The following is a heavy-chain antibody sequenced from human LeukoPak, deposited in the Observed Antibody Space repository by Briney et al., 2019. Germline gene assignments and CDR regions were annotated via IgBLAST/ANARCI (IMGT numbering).Heavy chain of an antibody. Sequence: SVKVSCKASGGTFSSYAISWVRQAPGQGLEWMGGIIPVFGTANYAQKFQGRVTITADESTSTAYMELSSLRSEDTAVYYCARVENYYGSGSPRRNYFDYWGQGTLVTVSS. V-gene: IGHV1-69*13. CDR2: IIPVFGTA. D-gene: IGHD3-10*01. J-gene: IGHJ4*02. CDR3: ARVENYYGSGSPRRNYFDY. CDR1: GGTFSSYA.